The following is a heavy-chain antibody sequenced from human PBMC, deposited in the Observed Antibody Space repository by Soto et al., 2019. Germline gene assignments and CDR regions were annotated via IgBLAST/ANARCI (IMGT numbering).Heavy chain of an antibody. D-gene: IGHD3-10*01. J-gene: IGHJ5*02. CDR3: ARDLSIGGFFDP. CDR1: GDSVNSYY. Sequence: PSETLSLTCTVSGDSVNSYYWTWIRQPPGKELEWIGYIHYTGRTNCNPSLKSRITMSVDTSKNQFSLRLSSVTAADTAIYYSARDLSIGGFFDPWGQGTLVTSPQ. CDR2: IHYTGRT. V-gene: IGHV4-59*02.